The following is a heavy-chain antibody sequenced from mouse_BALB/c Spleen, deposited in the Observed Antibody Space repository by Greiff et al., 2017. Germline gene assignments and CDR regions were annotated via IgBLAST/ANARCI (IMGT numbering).Heavy chain of an antibody. Sequence: VMLVESGPGLVQPSQSLSITSTVSGFSLTSYGVHWVRQSPGKGLEWLGVIWSGGSTDYNAAFISRLSISKDNSKSQVFFKMNSLQADDTAIYYCARNSYDLYAMDYWGQGTSVTVSS. J-gene: IGHJ4*01. V-gene: IGHV2-4-1*01. CDR2: IWSGGST. CDR3: ARNSYDLYAMDY. D-gene: IGHD2-3*01. CDR1: GFSLTSYG.